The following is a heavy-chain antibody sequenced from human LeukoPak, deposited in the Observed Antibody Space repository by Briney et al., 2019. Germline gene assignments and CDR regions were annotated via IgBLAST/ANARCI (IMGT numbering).Heavy chain of an antibody. CDR1: GYSFTSYW. CDR2: IYPGDSDT. D-gene: IGHD1-26*01. Sequence: GESLQISCKGSGYSFTSYWIGWVRQMPGKGLEWTGIIYPGDSDTRYSPSFQGQVTISADKSISTAYLQWSSLKASGTAMYYCARGTTMGYYYMDVWGKGTTVTVSS. V-gene: IGHV5-51*01. CDR3: ARGTTMGYYYMDV. J-gene: IGHJ6*03.